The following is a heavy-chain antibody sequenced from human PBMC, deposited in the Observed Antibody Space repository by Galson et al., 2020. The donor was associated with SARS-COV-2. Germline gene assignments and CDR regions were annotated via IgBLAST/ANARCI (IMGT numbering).Heavy chain of an antibody. CDR2: IYYSGST. D-gene: IGHD5-12*01. Sequence: SETLSLTCTVSGGSISSYYWSWIRQPPGKGLEWIGYIYYSGSTNYNPSLKSRVTISVDTSKNQFSLKLSSVTAADTAVYYCARGGGYNRIFDYWGQGTLVTVSS. CDR3: ARGGGYNRIFDY. V-gene: IGHV4-59*01. J-gene: IGHJ4*02. CDR1: GGSISSYY.